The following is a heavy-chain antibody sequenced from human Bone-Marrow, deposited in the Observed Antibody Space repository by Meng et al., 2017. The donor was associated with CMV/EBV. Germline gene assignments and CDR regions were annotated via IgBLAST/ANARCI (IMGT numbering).Heavy chain of an antibody. Sequence: QVQLVKSGAEGKKPGASVKVSCKASGYTFTSYDINSVRQAAGQGLEWMGWMNPNSGNTDYAQKFQGRVTMTRNISKSTAYMDPSSLRSEDTAVYYCATGVADFEYWGQGTLVTVSS. V-gene: IGHV1-8*01. J-gene: IGHJ4*02. CDR2: MNPNSGNT. CDR3: ATGVADFEY. D-gene: IGHD6-19*01. CDR1: GYTFTSYD.